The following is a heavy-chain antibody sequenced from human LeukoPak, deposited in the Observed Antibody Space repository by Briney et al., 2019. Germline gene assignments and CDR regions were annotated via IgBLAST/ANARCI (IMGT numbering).Heavy chain of an antibody. J-gene: IGHJ4*02. CDR3: ARVRGYSYGYGQDY. D-gene: IGHD5-18*01. Sequence: GSLRLSCAASGFTFSSYSMNWVRQAPGKGLEWVSSISSSSSYIYYADSVKGRFTISRDNAKNPLYLQMNSLRAEDTAVYYCARVRGYSYGYGQDYWGQGTLVTVSS. CDR2: ISSSSSYI. V-gene: IGHV3-21*01. CDR1: GFTFSSYS.